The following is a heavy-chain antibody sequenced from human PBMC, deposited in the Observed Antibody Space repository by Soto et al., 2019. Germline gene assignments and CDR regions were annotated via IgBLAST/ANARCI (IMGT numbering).Heavy chain of an antibody. CDR3: ARAGSNYLPSVSYLPSYMDV. D-gene: IGHD3-10*01. CDR2: IKQDGSEK. Sequence: EVQVVESGGGLVQPGGSLRLSCEASEFTFSSDWMTWVRQAPGKGLEWVANIKQDGSEKYYVDSVKGRFSISRDNAKNSLYLQMNSLSAEDTAVYYCARAGSNYLPSVSYLPSYMDVWGKGTTVTVSS. V-gene: IGHV3-7*01. J-gene: IGHJ6*03. CDR1: EFTFSSDW.